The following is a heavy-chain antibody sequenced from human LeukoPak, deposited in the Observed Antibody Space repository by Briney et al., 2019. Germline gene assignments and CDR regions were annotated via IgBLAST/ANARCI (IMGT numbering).Heavy chain of an antibody. CDR1: GFTLSSYW. J-gene: IGHJ4*02. CDR2: IKQDGSEK. V-gene: IGHV3-7*01. D-gene: IGHD2-15*01. CDR3: ATRYFDY. Sequence: SGGSLRLSCAASGFTLSSYWMSWVRQAPGKGLEWVANIKQDGSEKYYVDSVKGRFTISRDNAKNSLYLQMNSLRAEDTAVYYCATRYFDYWGQGTLVTVSP.